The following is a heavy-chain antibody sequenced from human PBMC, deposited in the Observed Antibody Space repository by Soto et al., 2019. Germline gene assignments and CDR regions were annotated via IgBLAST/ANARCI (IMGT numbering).Heavy chain of an antibody. CDR2: INHSGST. D-gene: IGHD3-22*01. V-gene: IGHV4-34*01. CDR3: ARGLVSSGPKSPSFGY. J-gene: IGHJ4*02. Sequence: SETLSLTCAVYGGSFSGYYWSWIRQPPGKGLEWIGEINHSGSTNYNPSLKSRVTISVDTPKNQFSLKLSSVTAADTAVYYCARGLVSSGPKSPSFGYWGQGTLVTVSS. CDR1: GGSFSGYY.